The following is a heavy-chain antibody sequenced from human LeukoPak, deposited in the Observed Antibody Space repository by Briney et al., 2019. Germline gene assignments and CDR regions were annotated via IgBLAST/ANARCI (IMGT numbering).Heavy chain of an antibody. Sequence: PWGALPLSCAASGFTFSSYGMHWVRQAPGKGLEWVALITYDGSDKYYTDCVKGRLTLSRDNSKNTLFLQMYSLRAEDTAVYYCAKASSSSGWFGYYFDYWGQGALVTVSS. CDR2: ITYDGSDK. V-gene: IGHV3-30*18. CDR3: AKASSSSGWFGYYFDY. D-gene: IGHD6-19*01. J-gene: IGHJ4*02. CDR1: GFTFSSYG.